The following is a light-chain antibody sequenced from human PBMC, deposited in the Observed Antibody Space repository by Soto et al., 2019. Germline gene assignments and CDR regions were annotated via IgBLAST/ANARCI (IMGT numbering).Light chain of an antibody. V-gene: IGKV1-5*03. Sequence: DIQMTQSPSTLSASVGDRATITCRASQSISSWLAWYQQKPGKAPKVLIYKASTLESGAPSRFSGSGSGTEFTLTVSSLQPDDVATYYCQQYNSYWTFGQGTKV. CDR2: KAS. CDR3: QQYNSYWT. J-gene: IGKJ1*01. CDR1: QSISSW.